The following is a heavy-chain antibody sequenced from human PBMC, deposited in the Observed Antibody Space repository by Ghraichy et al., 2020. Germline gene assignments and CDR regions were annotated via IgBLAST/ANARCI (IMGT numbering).Heavy chain of an antibody. D-gene: IGHD4-17*01. Sequence: GGSLRLSCAASGFTFSRHWMSWVSQAPGKGLEWVASIKSDRSDSFYLDSVKGRFTISRDNVENSVSLEMTSLRAEDTAVYYCARDPYGDYKYGGTDYWGRGTLVSVSS. CDR1: GFTFSRHW. J-gene: IGHJ4*02. CDR2: IKSDRSDS. CDR3: ARDPYGDYKYGGTDY. V-gene: IGHV3-7*01.